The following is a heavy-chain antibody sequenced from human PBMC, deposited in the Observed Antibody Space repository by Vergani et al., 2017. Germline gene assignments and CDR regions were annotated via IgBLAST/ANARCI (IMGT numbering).Heavy chain of an antibody. CDR1: GFTFSSYG. V-gene: IGHV3-33*01. J-gene: IGHJ4*02. CDR2: IWYDGSNK. CDR3: ARDESNYYDSSGPDY. D-gene: IGHD3-22*01. Sequence: VQLLESGGGLVQPGGSLRLSCAASGFTFSSYGMHWVRQAPGKGLEWVAVIWYDGSNKYYADSVKGRFTISRDNSKNTLYLQMNSLRAEDTAVYYCARDESNYYDSSGPDYWGQGTLVTVSS.